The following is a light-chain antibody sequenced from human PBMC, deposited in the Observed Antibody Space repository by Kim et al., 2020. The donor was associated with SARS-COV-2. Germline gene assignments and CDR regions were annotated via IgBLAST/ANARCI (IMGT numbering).Light chain of an antibody. V-gene: IGKV1-12*01. J-gene: IGKJ1*01. CDR2: AAS. CDR3: QQASTFPWT. CDR1: QGIGTW. Sequence: DIQMTQSPSSVSASVGDRVNITCRASQGIGTWLAWYQQRPGKAPELLIYAASNLQSGVPSRFSGSGSGTDFTLTISSLQPEDFATYLCQQASTFPWTFGHGTKV.